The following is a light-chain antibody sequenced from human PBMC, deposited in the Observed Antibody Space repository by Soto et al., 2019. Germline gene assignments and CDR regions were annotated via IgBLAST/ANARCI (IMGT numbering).Light chain of an antibody. J-gene: IGLJ1*01. Sequence: QSALTQPRSVSGSPGQSVTISCTGTSSDVGGYNYVSWYQQHPGKAPKLMIYDVNKRPSGIPDRFSGSKSGNTASLTISGLQAEDEADYYCCSYAGSYTLVFGTGTKLTAL. CDR3: CSYAGSYTLV. CDR1: SSDVGGYNY. CDR2: DVN. V-gene: IGLV2-11*01.